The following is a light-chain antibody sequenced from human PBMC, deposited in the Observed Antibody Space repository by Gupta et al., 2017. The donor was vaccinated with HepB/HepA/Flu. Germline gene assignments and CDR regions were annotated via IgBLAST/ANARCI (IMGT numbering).Light chain of an antibody. Sequence: EIVLTQSPGTLSLSPGERGTLSCRASQSVSGNYLDWYQQKPGQAPRLLIYGASNNDPGSPDRFSSSRSVTDFTLTMSSREDEDFAVYYCQQYTNSLSFGCGTKLDIK. CDR2: GAS. V-gene: IGKV3-20*01. CDR3: QQYTNSLS. J-gene: IGKJ4*01. CDR1: QSVSGNY.